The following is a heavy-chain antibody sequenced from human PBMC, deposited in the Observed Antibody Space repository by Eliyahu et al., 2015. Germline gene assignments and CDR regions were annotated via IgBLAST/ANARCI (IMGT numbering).Heavy chain of an antibody. D-gene: IGHD3-10*01. V-gene: IGHV1-18*04. J-gene: IGHJ4*02. CDR2: VSTNNGNT. CDR3: ARDSFGAYGDYCDY. CDR1: GYTXTSYX. Sequence: QVQLVQSGAEVKKPXXSVTVSCKAXGYTXTSYXXSXVRQAPGQGLEWMGWVSTNNGNTKYAXRFQGRVIMTTDTSTSTAYMELRSLRFDDTAVYYCARDSFGAYGDYCDYWGQGTLVTVSS.